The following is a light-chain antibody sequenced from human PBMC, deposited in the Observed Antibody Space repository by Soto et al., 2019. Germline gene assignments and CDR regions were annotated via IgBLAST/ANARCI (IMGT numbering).Light chain of an antibody. CDR2: KAS. Sequence: DIQITQSPSTLSGSVGDRVTITCRASQTISSWLAWYQQKPGKAPKLLIYKASTLKSGVPSRFSGSGSGTEFTLTISRLQPDDFATYYCQQYNSYPWTFGQGTKVDIK. V-gene: IGKV1-5*03. J-gene: IGKJ1*01. CDR1: QTISSW. CDR3: QQYNSYPWT.